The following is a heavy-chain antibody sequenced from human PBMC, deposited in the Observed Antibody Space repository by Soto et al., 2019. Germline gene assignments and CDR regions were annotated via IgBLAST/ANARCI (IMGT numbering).Heavy chain of an antibody. CDR1: GFTFSSYW. CDR3: ARDSGWDDFWGTYYYYMDV. V-gene: IGHV3-74*01. J-gene: IGHJ6*03. D-gene: IGHD3-3*01. Sequence: GGSLRLSCAASGFTFSSYWMHWVRQAPGKGLVWVSRINSDGSSTSYADSVKGRFTISRDNAKNTLYLQMNSLRAEDTAVYYCARDSGWDDFWGTYYYYMDVWGKGTTVIVSS. CDR2: INSDGSST.